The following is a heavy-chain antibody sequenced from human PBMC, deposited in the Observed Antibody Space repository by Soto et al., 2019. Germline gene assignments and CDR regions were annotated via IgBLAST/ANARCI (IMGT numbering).Heavy chain of an antibody. CDR3: ARGEDSSSTGYYYYYGMDV. D-gene: IGHD6-6*01. V-gene: IGHV4-61*01. Sequence: SETLSLTCTVSGGSVSSGSYYWSWIRQPPGKGLEWIGYIYYSGSTNYNPSLKSRVTISVDTSKNQFSLKLSSVTAADTAVYYCARGEDSSSTGYYYYYGMDVWGQGTTVTVSS. J-gene: IGHJ6*02. CDR1: GGSVSSGSYY. CDR2: IYYSGST.